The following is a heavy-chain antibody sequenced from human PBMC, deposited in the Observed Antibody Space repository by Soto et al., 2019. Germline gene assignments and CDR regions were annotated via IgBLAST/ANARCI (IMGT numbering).Heavy chain of an antibody. Sequence: QITLKESGPTLVKPTQTLTLTCNFSGFSLSTGGVGVAWVRQPPGKALEWLTLIYWNGETRTSPSLENRLTVTKDASKNQVALTMTNMDPVDTATYYCAHLPPFAGYNLDYWGQGIRVTVSS. D-gene: IGHD1-20*01. CDR2: IYWNGET. CDR3: AHLPPFAGYNLDY. CDR1: GFSLSTGGVG. J-gene: IGHJ4*02. V-gene: IGHV2-5*01.